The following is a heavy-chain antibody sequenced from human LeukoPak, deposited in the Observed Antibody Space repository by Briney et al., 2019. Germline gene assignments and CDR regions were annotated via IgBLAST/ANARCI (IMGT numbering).Heavy chain of an antibody. V-gene: IGHV3-73*01. J-gene: IGHJ4*02. CDR1: GFIFSGSA. Sequence: GGSLRLSCAASGFIFSGSAMHWVRQASGKGLEWVGRTRSKSNGYATAYAASVKGRFTISRDDSKNTAYLQMTSLKTEDTAVYYCTSHDYGDYPFDYWGQGTLVTVSS. D-gene: IGHD4-17*01. CDR3: TSHDYGDYPFDY. CDR2: TRSKSNGYAT.